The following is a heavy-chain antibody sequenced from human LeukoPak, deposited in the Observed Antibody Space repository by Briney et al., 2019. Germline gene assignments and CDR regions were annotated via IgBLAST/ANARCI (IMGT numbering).Heavy chain of an antibody. J-gene: IGHJ4*02. CDR1: GFTFSSYA. V-gene: IGHV3-72*01. Sequence: GGSLRLSCAASGFTFSSYAMSWIRQAPGKGLEWVGQTRNKANNYATQYAASVKGRFTISRDDSRNSVYLQMNSLKTEDTAVYYCARDSPQYGAHEFDYWGQGTLVTVSS. D-gene: IGHD2-8*01. CDR2: TRNKANNYAT. CDR3: ARDSPQYGAHEFDY.